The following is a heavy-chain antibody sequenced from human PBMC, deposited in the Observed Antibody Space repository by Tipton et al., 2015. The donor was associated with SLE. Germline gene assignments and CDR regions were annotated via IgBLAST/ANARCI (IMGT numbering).Heavy chain of an antibody. CDR3: ARGSRIAVAGTGWFDP. V-gene: IGHV4-34*01. CDR1: GGSFSGYF. CDR2: INHSGST. D-gene: IGHD6-19*01. J-gene: IGHJ5*02. Sequence: TLSLTCAVYGGSFSGYFWTWIRQPPGKGLEWIGEINHSGSTNYNPSLKGRVTISADTSKNQFSLNLSSVTAADTAVYYCARGSRIAVAGTGWFDPWGQGTLVTVSS.